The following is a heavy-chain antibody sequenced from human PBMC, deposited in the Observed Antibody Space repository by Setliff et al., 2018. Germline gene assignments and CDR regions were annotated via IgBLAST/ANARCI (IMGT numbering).Heavy chain of an antibody. D-gene: IGHD3-16*01. CDR2: IYYSGST. V-gene: IGHV4-31*03. CDR1: GDSIGRGGYY. Sequence: SETLSLTCSVSGDSIGRGGYYWSWIRQQPGKGLEWIASIYYSGSTYNPSLKGRLRVSMDSSKNQFYLDLSSVTAADTAVYYCARDRRGGYGAINWFDPWGQGTLVTVSS. J-gene: IGHJ5*02. CDR3: ARDRRGGYGAINWFDP.